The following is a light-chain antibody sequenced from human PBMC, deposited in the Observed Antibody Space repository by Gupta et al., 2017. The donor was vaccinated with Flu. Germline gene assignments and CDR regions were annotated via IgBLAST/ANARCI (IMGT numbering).Light chain of an antibody. J-gene: IGLJ1*01. CDR2: DVN. CDR3: SSDTSSTTLV. V-gene: IGLV2-14*01. Sequence: QSALTPPASVSGSPGQSITISCTGTSSDVGGYNSVSWYQHHPGKARKLMIYDVNNWPAGVADRFSGSKSGSTASLTISGLQDEDEAEYYCSSDTSSTTLVFGTGTKVNVL. CDR1: SSDVGGYNS.